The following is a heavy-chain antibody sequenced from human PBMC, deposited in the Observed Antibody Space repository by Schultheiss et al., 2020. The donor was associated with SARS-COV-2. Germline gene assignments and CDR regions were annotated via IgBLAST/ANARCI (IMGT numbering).Heavy chain of an antibody. CDR2: VNHSGST. D-gene: IGHD4-17*01. V-gene: IGHV4-34*01. Sequence: SETLSLTCAVYGESLSGYYWSWIRQPPGKGLEWIGEVNHSGSTYYNPSLKSRVTISVDKSKNQFSLKLSSVTAADTAVYYCARIYGDYDGGAFDIWGQGTMVTVSS. CDR3: ARIYGDYDGGAFDI. J-gene: IGHJ3*02. CDR1: GESLSGYY.